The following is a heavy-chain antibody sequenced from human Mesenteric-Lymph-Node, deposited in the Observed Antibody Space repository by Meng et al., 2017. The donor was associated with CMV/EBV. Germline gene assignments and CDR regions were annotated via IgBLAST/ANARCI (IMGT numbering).Heavy chain of an antibody. V-gene: IGHV3-30*02. CDR3: APTAGAVAGIDY. Sequence: GEPLKISCAASGFTFTTYDMHWVRQAPGKGLEWVAFIRYDGSNKYYADSVKGRFTISRDNSKNTLYLQMNSLRAEDTAVYYCAPTAGAVAGIDYWGQGTLVTVSS. CDR2: IRYDGSNK. J-gene: IGHJ4*02. D-gene: IGHD6-19*01. CDR1: GFTFTTYD.